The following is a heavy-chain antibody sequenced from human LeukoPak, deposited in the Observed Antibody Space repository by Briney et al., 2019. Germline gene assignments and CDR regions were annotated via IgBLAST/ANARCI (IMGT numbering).Heavy chain of an antibody. CDR2: INWNGGST. J-gene: IGHJ4*02. CDR1: GFTFDDYG. D-gene: IGHD5-24*01. Sequence: GGSLRLSCAASGFTFDDYGMSWVRQAPGKGLEWVSGINWNGGSTGYADSVKGRFTISRDNAKNSLYLQMNSLRAEDTALYYCARAGSRWLPPQYYFDYWGQGILVTVSS. V-gene: IGHV3-20*04. CDR3: ARAGSRWLPPQYYFDY.